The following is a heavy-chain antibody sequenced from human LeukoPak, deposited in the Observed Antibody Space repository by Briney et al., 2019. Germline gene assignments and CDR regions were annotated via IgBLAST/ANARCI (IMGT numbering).Heavy chain of an antibody. V-gene: IGHV3-23*01. Sequence: GGSLRLSCAASGFTVSSYAMSWVRQAPGKGLEWVSAISGSGGSTYYADSVKGRFTISRDNSKNTLYLQMNSLRAEDTAVYYCAKGGGSGWKYNWFDPWGQGTLVTVSS. CDR1: GFTVSSYA. D-gene: IGHD6-19*01. CDR2: ISGSGGST. J-gene: IGHJ5*02. CDR3: AKGGGSGWKYNWFDP.